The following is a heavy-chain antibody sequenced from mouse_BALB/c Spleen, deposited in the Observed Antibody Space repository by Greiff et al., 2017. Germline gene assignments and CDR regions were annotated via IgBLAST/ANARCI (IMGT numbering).Heavy chain of an antibody. Sequence: VQLQQSGPELVRPGASVKMSCKASGYTFTSYWMHWVKQRPGQGLEWIGMIDPSNSETRLNQKFKDKATLNVDKSSNTAYMQLSSLTSEDSAVYDSAREYGNYLWYYDVWGAGTTVTVSS. J-gene: IGHJ1*01. CDR2: IDPSNSET. V-gene: IGHV1S127*01. CDR1: GYTFTSYW. CDR3: AREYGNYLWYYDV. D-gene: IGHD2-10*02.